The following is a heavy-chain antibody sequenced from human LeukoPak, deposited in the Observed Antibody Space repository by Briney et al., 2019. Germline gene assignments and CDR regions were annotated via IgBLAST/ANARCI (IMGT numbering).Heavy chain of an antibody. CDR3: ARASKSVYYYDSSGYYI. D-gene: IGHD3-22*01. CDR2: INHSGST. Sequence: SETLPLTCAVYGGSFSGYYWSWIRQPPGKGLEWIGEINHSGSTNYNPSLKSRVTISVDTSKNQFSLKLSSVTAADTAVYYCARASKSVYYYDSSGYYIWGQGTLVTVSS. CDR1: GGSFSGYY. V-gene: IGHV4-34*01. J-gene: IGHJ4*02.